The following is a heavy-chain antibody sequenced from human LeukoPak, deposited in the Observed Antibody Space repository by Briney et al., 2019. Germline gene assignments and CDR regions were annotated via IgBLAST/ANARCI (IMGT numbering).Heavy chain of an antibody. J-gene: IGHJ5*02. V-gene: IGHV3-66*02. Sequence: GGSPRLSCAASGFAVSTNYLSSVRQAPGKGLEWVSVTYSDGSTYYTDSVKGRFTISRDNSKNTLYLQMNSLRPEDTAVYYCARDQRSESYYPWGWFDPWGQGTLVTVSS. CDR1: GFAVSTNY. CDR3: ARDQRSESYYPWGWFDP. D-gene: IGHD1-26*01. CDR2: TYSDGST.